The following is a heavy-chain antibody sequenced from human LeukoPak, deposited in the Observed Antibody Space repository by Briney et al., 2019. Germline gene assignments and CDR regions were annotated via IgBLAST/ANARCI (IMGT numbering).Heavy chain of an antibody. J-gene: IGHJ4*02. CDR3: AKTGNPATGDY. CDR1: GFTFSAYA. CDR2: IYSGGYT. Sequence: GGSLRLSCAASGFTFSAYALHWVRQAPGKGLEWVSVIYSGGYTYYADSVKGRFTISRDSSKNTLYLQMNSLRAEDTAVYYCAKTGNPATGDYWGQGTLVTVSS. D-gene: IGHD1-1*01. V-gene: IGHV3-53*01.